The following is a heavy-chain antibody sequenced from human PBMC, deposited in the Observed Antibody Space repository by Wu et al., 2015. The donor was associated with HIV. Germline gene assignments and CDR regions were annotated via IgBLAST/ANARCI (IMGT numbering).Heavy chain of an antibody. V-gene: IGHV1-69*05. CDR2: IIPVFDST. CDR3: ARLQSLHGFYSNADY. J-gene: IGHJ4*02. D-gene: IGHD3-3*01. CDR1: GGTFSSYA. Sequence: QVQLVQSGAEVKKPGSSVKVSCRASGGTFSSYAVIWVRQAPGQGLEWMGGIIPVFDSTKYAQKFQGRVTMTRNTSISTAYMELSSLRSEDTAVYYCARLQSLHGFYSNADYWARERWSPSPQ.